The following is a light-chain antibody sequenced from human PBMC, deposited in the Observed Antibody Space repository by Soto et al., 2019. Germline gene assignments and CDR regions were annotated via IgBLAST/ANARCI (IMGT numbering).Light chain of an antibody. CDR1: QSVGGY. V-gene: IGKV3-11*01. CDR2: DAS. Sequence: EIVFTQSPATLSLSAGERTTLSCRASQSVGGYLDWYHQKPGQAPRLLIYDASDRASGIPARFSGSGSVTDFTLTICSPEPEDVAVYYCHQRSNWAPLTFGLGTKVEIK. CDR3: HQRSNWAPLT. J-gene: IGKJ4*01.